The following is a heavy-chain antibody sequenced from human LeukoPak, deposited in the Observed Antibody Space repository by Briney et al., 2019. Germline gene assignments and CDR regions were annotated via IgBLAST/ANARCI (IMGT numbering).Heavy chain of an antibody. D-gene: IGHD6-19*01. V-gene: IGHV6-1*01. CDR2: TYYRSKWSN. Sequence: SQTLSLTCAISGDIVSNSSAAWNWIRQSPSRGLEWLGRTYYRSKWSNDYAVSVKSRITINPDTSKNQFSLQLSSVTPDDTAVYYCGRDRGGGWYFGYWGQGTLVTVSS. CDR1: GDIVSNSSAA. J-gene: IGHJ4*02. CDR3: GRDRGGGWYFGY.